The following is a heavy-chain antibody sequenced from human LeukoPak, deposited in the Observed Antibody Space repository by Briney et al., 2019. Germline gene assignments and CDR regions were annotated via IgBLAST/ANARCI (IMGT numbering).Heavy chain of an antibody. Sequence: GASVKVSCKASGYTFTGYYMHWVRQAPGQGLEWMGWMNPNSGNTGYAQKFQGRVTMTRNTSISTAYMELSSLRSEDTAVYYCARGHPDITFGEFDYWGQGTLVTVSS. CDR3: ARGHPDITFGEFDY. CDR1: GYTFTGYY. V-gene: IGHV1-8*02. J-gene: IGHJ4*02. D-gene: IGHD3-16*01. CDR2: MNPNSGNT.